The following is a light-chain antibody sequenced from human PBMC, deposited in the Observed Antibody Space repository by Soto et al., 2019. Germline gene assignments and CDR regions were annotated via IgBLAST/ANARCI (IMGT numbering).Light chain of an antibody. CDR2: GAS. CDR1: QSVSSN. Sequence: EIGMTHSPATLSVSPGERATLSCRASQSVSSNLAWYQQEPGQAPRLLIYGASTRATGIPARFSGSGSGTEFTLTISSLQSEDFAVYYCQQYNNWPRGTFGQGTKVDIK. V-gene: IGKV3-15*01. J-gene: IGKJ1*01. CDR3: QQYNNWPRGT.